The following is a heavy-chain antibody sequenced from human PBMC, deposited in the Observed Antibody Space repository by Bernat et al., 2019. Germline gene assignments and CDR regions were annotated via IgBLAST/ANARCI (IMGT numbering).Heavy chain of an antibody. V-gene: IGHV4-4*02. J-gene: IGHJ3*02. CDR1: GDSISSSAW. Sequence: QVQLQESGPQLVKPSGTLSHTCVVSGDSISSSAWWSWVRQPPGKGLEWIAEIYHNGNINYNPSLRSRVTISIDKSKNQISLRLSSVTAADTAVYDCARDPVAAVGTAFDIWGQGTMVTVSS. CDR2: IYHNGNI. D-gene: IGHD6-13*01. CDR3: ARDPVAAVGTAFDI.